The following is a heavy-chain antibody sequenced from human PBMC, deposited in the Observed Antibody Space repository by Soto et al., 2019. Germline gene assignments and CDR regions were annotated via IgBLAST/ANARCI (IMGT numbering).Heavy chain of an antibody. CDR3: AKVLRRWERAAGDS. Sequence: QVQLVESGGGVVQPGRSLRLSCAASGFTFSSYVMHWVRQAPGKGLEWVAVISYDGSNKYYADSVKGRFTVSRDNSKNTLYLQMNSLRTEDTAVYYCAKVLRRWERAAGDSWGQGALVTVSS. CDR2: ISYDGSNK. J-gene: IGHJ4*02. V-gene: IGHV3-30*18. CDR1: GFTFSSYV. D-gene: IGHD1-26*01.